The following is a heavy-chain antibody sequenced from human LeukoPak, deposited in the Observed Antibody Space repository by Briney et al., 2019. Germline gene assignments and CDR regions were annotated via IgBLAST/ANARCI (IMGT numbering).Heavy chain of an antibody. D-gene: IGHD3-22*01. V-gene: IGHV4-38-2*02. CDR2: IYHTGRT. CDR1: GHSISSGYY. CDR3: ARWEGVDSSGYYDF. Sequence: SETLSLTCSVSGHSISSGYYWGWIRQPPGKGLEWIGSIYHTGRTNYNPSLKSRVSISIGTSKNQFSLKLTSVTAADTAVYYCARWEGVDSSGYYDFWGQGTLVTVSS. J-gene: IGHJ4*02.